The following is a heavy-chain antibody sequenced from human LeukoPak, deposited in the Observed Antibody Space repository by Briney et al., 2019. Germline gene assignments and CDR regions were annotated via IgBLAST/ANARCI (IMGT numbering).Heavy chain of an antibody. D-gene: IGHD6-13*01. CDR1: GGSISSSSYY. CDR3: ARVQWGIAAAGTGFDY. CDR2: IYYSGST. V-gene: IGHV4-39*01. J-gene: IGHJ4*02. Sequence: SETLSLTCTVSGGSISSSSYYSGWIRQPPGKGLEWIESIYYSGSTYYNPSLKSRVTISVDTSKNQFSLKLSSVTAADTAVYYSARVQWGIAAAGTGFDYWGQGTLVTVSS.